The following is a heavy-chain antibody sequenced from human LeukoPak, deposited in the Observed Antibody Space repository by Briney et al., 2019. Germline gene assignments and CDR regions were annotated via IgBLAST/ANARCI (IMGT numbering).Heavy chain of an antibody. V-gene: IGHV1-24*01. Sequence: ASVKVPCKVSGYTLTELSMHWVRQAPGKGLEWMGGFDPEDGETIYAQKFQGRVTMTEDTSTDTAYMELSSLRSEDTAVYYCATLGSVGGYPVGRYFDYWGQGTLVTVSS. CDR3: ATLGSVGGYPVGRYFDY. J-gene: IGHJ4*02. CDR2: FDPEDGET. D-gene: IGHD5-12*01. CDR1: GYTLTELS.